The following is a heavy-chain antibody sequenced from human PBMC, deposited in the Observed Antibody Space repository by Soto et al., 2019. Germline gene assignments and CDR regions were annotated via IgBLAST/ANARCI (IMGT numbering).Heavy chain of an antibody. CDR2: INPNSRDT. Sequence: ASVKVSCKASGYTFTGYYMHWVRQAPGQGLEWMGWINPNSRDTTSAQKFHGRGTMTRYTSISTAYMELSGLRSADTAVYYCARADCSSHSCRPYFDYWGQGTLVTVSS. CDR3: ARADCSSHSCRPYFDY. J-gene: IGHJ4*02. CDR1: GYTFTGYY. V-gene: IGHV1-2*02. D-gene: IGHD2-2*01.